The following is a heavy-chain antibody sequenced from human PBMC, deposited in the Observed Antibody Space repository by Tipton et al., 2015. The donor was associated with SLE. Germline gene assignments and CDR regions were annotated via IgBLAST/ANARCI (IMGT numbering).Heavy chain of an antibody. CDR3: ARTLGAIAHTVYDAFDI. CDR1: GGSISGHY. J-gene: IGHJ3*02. CDR2: IYYCGDI. Sequence: TLSLTCTVSGGSISGHYWSWIRLPPGKGQEWIGYIYYCGDINYNPALASRLTISVDTSKNHFPLDLRSVTAADTAVYFCARTLGAIAHTVYDAFDIWGQGKMVTVSS. V-gene: IGHV4-59*11. D-gene: IGHD1-26*01.